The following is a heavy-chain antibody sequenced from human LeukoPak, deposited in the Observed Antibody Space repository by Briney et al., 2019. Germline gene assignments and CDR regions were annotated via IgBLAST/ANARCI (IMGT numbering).Heavy chain of an antibody. CDR1: GGSISSCSYY. D-gene: IGHD3-10*01. CDR3: ARVPERRDYGSGSYYYYYGMDV. V-gene: IGHV4-39*01. CDR2: IYYSAST. J-gene: IGHJ6*02. Sequence: PSETLSLTCTVSGGSISSCSYYWGWIRQPPGKGLEWIVSIYYSASTYYNPSLKSRVTISVDTSKNQFSLKLSSVTAADTAVYYCARVPERRDYGSGSYYYYYGMDVWGQGTTVTVSS.